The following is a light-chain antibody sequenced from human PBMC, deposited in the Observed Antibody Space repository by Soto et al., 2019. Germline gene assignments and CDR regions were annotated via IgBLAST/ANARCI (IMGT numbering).Light chain of an antibody. CDR2: RAS. J-gene: IGKJ1*01. V-gene: IGKV3-15*01. CDR3: QQYNNWPRT. CDR1: QSVSSD. Sequence: EIVMTQSPATLSVSPGERATLSCRASQSVSSDLAWYQQKPGQAPRLLIYRASTRATGIPDRFSGSGSGTEFTLNFSSLQSEDFAVYYCQQYNNWPRTFGQGTKVEIK.